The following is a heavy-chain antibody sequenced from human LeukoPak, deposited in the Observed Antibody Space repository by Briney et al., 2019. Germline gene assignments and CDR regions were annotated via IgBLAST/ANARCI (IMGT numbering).Heavy chain of an antibody. CDR2: ISSSGSTI. J-gene: IGHJ6*04. CDR3: ARDDLMVRGVRIYYYGMDV. CDR1: GFTFSSYA. V-gene: IGHV3-48*03. D-gene: IGHD3-10*01. Sequence: PGGSLRLSCAASGFTFSSYAMNWVRQAPGKGLEWVSYISSSGSTIYYADSVKGRFTISRDNAKNSLYLQMNSLRAEDTAVYYCARDDLMVRGVRIYYYGMDVWGKGTTVTVSS.